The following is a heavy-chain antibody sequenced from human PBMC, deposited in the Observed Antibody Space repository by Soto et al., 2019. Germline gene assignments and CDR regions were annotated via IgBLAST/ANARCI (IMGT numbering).Heavy chain of an antibody. CDR1: GFTFSSYA. V-gene: IGHV3-23*01. CDR2: ISGSGGST. D-gene: IGHD3-9*01. CDR3: AKDAQALRYFDWLLYPHY. Sequence: GGSLRLSCAASGFTFSSYAMSWVRQAPGKGLEWVSAISGSGGSTYYADSVKGRFTISRDNSKNTLYLQMNSLRAEDTAVYYCAKDAQALRYFDWLLYPHYWGQGTLVTVSS. J-gene: IGHJ4*02.